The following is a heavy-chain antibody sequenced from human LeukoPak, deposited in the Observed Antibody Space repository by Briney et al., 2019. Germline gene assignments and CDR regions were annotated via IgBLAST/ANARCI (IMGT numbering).Heavy chain of an antibody. V-gene: IGHV4-34*01. J-gene: IGHJ5*02. D-gene: IGHD2-2*01. Sequence: PSETLSLTCAVYGWSFNDYYWNWIRQPPGKGLEWIGEINARGDTNYNPSLKSRVTISVDTSKKQFSLRLTSMIAADTALYYCARGKVPAARGYNWFDPWGQETLVTVSS. CDR3: ARGKVPAARGYNWFDP. CDR2: INARGDT. CDR1: GWSFNDYY.